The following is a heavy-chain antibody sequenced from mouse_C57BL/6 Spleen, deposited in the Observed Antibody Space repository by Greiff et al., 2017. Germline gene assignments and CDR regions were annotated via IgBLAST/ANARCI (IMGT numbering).Heavy chain of an antibody. V-gene: IGHV1-15*01. J-gene: IGHJ2*01. CDR2: IDPETGGT. CDR3: TRRNTTVEYFDY. D-gene: IGHD1-1*01. CDR1: GYTFTDYE. Sequence: QVQLQQSGAELVRPGASVTLSCKASGYTFTDYEMHWVKQTPVHGLEWIGAIDPETGGTAYNQKFKGKAILTADKSSSIAYMELRSLTSEDSAVYYCTRRNTTVEYFDYWGQGTTLTVSS.